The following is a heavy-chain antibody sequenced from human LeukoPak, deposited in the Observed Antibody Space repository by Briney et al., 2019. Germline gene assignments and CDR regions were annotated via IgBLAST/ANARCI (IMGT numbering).Heavy chain of an antibody. CDR2: ISAYNGNT. CDR3: ARDGHYGDHYYYYYYMDV. Sequence: ASVKVSCKASGYTFTGYYMHWVRQAPGQGLEWMGWISAYNGNTNYAQKLQGRVTMTTDTSTSTAYMELRSLRSDDTAVYYCARDGHYGDHYYYYYYMDVWGKGTTVTVSS. J-gene: IGHJ6*03. CDR1: GYTFTGYY. D-gene: IGHD4-17*01. V-gene: IGHV1-18*04.